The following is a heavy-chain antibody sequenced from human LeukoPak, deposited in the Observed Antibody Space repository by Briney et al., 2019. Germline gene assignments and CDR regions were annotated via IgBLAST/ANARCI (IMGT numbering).Heavy chain of an antibody. CDR3: TTDRGGSSIWFDP. J-gene: IGHJ5*02. V-gene: IGHV3-15*01. Sequence: KSGGSLRLSCAASGFTFSSYAMSWVRQAPGKGLEWVGRIKSKTDGGTTDYAAPVKGRFTISRDDSKNTLYLQMNSLKTEDTAVYYCTTDRGGSSIWFDPWGQGTLVTVSS. CDR2: IKSKTDGGTT. CDR1: GFTFSSYA. D-gene: IGHD3-10*01.